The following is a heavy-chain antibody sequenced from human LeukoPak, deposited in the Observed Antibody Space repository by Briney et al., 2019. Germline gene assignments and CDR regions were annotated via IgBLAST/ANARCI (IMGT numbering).Heavy chain of an antibody. CDR2: FDPEDGET. J-gene: IGHJ6*03. V-gene: IGHV1-24*01. Sequence: GASVKVSCKVSGYTLTELSMHWVRQAPGKGLEWMGGFDPEDGETIYAQKFQGRVTMTRDTSISTAYMELSRLRSDDTAVYYCARDRDDFWSGSSYYYYYMDVWGKGTTVTVSS. D-gene: IGHD3-3*01. CDR3: ARDRDDFWSGSSYYYYYMDV. CDR1: GYTLTELS.